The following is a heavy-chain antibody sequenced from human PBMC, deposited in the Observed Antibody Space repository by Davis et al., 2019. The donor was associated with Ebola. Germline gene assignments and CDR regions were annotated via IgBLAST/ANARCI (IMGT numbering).Heavy chain of an antibody. J-gene: IGHJ5*01. CDR1: GFTFSDYY. CDR3: ADAGTWHQIGGHYHDF. D-gene: IGHD2-21*01. CDR2: IGPSGNSF. Sequence: GESLKISCEVSGFTFSDYYMSWIRQAPGKGLEWIAYIGPSGNSFYCADSVKGRFTISRDNSKNTLFLQMNRLRAEDTAIYYCADAGTWHQIGGHYHDFWGHGTRVTVSS. V-gene: IGHV3-11*01.